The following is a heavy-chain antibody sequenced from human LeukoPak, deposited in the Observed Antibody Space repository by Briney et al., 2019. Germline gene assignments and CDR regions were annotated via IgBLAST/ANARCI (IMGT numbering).Heavy chain of an antibody. Sequence: GGSLRLSCAASGFTLSSSWMHWVRQAPGKALVWVSRISDDGSSSSYVDSVKGRFTISRDNAKNTLYLQMNSLRAEDTAVYYCARGWPRGAFDIWGQGTMVTVSS. V-gene: IGHV3-74*01. CDR3: ARGWPRGAFDI. CDR2: ISDDGSSS. CDR1: GFTLSSSW. D-gene: IGHD2-15*01. J-gene: IGHJ3*02.